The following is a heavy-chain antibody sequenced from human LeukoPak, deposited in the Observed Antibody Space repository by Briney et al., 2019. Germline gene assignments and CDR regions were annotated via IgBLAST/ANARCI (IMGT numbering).Heavy chain of an antibody. CDR1: GGSISSNSYY. D-gene: IGHD5-24*01. J-gene: IGHJ4*02. Sequence: SETLSLTCAVSGGSISSNSYYWGWIRQPPGKGLEWIGSIYYSGSTYYNPSLKTRVTISVDKPKSQFSLNLTSVTAADTAVYYCARDPRRDEGFDYWGQGTLVTVSS. V-gene: IGHV4-39*07. CDR3: ARDPRRDEGFDY. CDR2: IYYSGST.